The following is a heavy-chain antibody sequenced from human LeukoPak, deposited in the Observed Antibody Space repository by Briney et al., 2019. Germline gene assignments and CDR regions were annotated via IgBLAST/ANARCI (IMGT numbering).Heavy chain of an antibody. D-gene: IGHD6-13*01. J-gene: IGHJ4*02. CDR1: GFTFSSYG. CDR3: ARALAAENEYYFDY. CDR2: IGTAGDT. Sequence: GGSLRLSCAASGFTFSSYGMHWVRQAPGKGLEWVSAIGTAGDTYYPGSVKGRFTISRENAKNSLYLQMNSLRAEDTAVYYCARALAAENEYYFDYWGQGTLVTVSS. V-gene: IGHV3-13*01.